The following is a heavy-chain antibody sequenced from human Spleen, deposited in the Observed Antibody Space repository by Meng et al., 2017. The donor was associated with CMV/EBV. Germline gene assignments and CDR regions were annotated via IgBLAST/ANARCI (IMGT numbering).Heavy chain of an antibody. J-gene: IGHJ3*02. Sequence: GGSLRLSCAASGFTFSDYYMIWIRQAPGKGLQWVSYISSSGSTIYYADSVKGRFTISRDNAKNSLYLQMNSPRAEDTAVYYCARVGYGENDAFDIWGQGTMVTVSS. CDR2: ISSSGSTI. CDR1: GFTFSDYY. CDR3: ARVGYGENDAFDI. V-gene: IGHV3-11*01. D-gene: IGHD4-17*01.